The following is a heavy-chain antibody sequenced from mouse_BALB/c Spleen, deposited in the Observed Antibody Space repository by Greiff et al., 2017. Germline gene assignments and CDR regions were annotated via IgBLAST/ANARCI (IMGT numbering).Heavy chain of an antibody. CDR2: ISYSGST. D-gene: IGHD4-1*01. CDR1: GYSITSDYA. V-gene: IGHV3-2*02. J-gene: IGHJ1*01. Sequence: DVQLQESGPGLVKPSQSLSLTCTVTGYSITSDYAWNWIRQFPGNKLEWMGYISYSGSTSYNPSLKSRISITRDTSKNQFFLQLNSVTTEDTATYYCALGRYFDVWGAGTTVTVSS. CDR3: ALGRYFDV.